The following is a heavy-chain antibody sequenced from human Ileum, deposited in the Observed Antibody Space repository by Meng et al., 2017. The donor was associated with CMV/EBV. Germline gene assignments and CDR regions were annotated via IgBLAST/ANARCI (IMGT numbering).Heavy chain of an antibody. CDR1: EFTFSDYS. Sequence: CAASEFTFSDYSMNWVRQAPGKGLEWLSSISKSSSYIYYAESLRGRFTISRDNANSSLYLEINNLRAEDTAVYYCARSKALLDPADYWGPGTLVTVSS. V-gene: IGHV3-21*06. J-gene: IGHJ4*02. CDR2: ISKSSSYI. D-gene: IGHD2/OR15-2a*01. CDR3: ARSKALLDPADY.